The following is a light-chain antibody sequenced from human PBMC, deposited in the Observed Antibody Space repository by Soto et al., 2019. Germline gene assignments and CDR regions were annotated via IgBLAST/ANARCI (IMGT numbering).Light chain of an antibody. CDR3: CSSPGSTSSI. CDR2: EVT. V-gene: IGLV2-23*02. J-gene: IGLJ1*01. Sequence: QSVLTQPASVSGSPGQSITISCSGTSSDVGTYNLVSWYQQYPGRAPRLMIYEVTKRPSGVSNRFSGSKSGTTASLTISGLPPEAEVDYYCCSSPGSTSSIFGTGPKVTDL. CDR1: SSDVGTYNL.